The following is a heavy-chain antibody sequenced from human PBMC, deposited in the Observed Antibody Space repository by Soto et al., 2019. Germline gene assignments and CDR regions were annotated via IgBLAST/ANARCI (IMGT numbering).Heavy chain of an antibody. CDR1: GCSISSYY. Sequence: SETLSLTCTVSGCSISSYYCSWSRLPPGKRLEYIGYIYYSGSTNYNPSLKSRVTISVDTSKNQFSLKLSSVTAADTAVYYCARVVLMVYAPHFNYYYYYYMDVWGKGTTVTVSS. V-gene: IGHV4-59*01. D-gene: IGHD2-8*01. CDR2: IYYSGST. CDR3: ARVVLMVYAPHFNYYYYYYMDV. J-gene: IGHJ6*03.